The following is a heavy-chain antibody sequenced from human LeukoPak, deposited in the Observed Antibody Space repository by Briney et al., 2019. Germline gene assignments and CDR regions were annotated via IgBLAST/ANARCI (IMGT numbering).Heavy chain of an antibody. Sequence: GGSLRLSCTASGFTFSSYSMNWVRQAPGKGLEWVSSITSSSSYIYYADSLKGRSTISRDNAKNSLYLQMNSLRAEDTAVYYCARDFLQLGVWGQGTLVTVSS. V-gene: IGHV3-21*01. CDR2: ITSSSSYI. CDR1: GFTFSSYS. J-gene: IGHJ4*02. D-gene: IGHD5-18*01. CDR3: ARDFLQLGV.